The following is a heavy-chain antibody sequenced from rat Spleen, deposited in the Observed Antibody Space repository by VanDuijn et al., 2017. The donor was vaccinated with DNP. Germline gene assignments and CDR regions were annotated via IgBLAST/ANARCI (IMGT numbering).Heavy chain of an antibody. CDR2: IWKNGGT. CDR1: GFSLTSNS. V-gene: IGHV2-47*01. J-gene: IGHJ3*01. CDR3: ARSWGTYYGYTPFDY. Sequence: QVQLKESGPGLVQPSQTLSLTCTVSGFSLTSNSVSWIRQPPGKGLEWIGVIWKNGGTDYNSAIKSRLSISRDTSKSQVFLKMNNLQTEDTAMYFCARSWGTYYGYTPFDYWGQGTLVTVSS. D-gene: IGHD1-9*01.